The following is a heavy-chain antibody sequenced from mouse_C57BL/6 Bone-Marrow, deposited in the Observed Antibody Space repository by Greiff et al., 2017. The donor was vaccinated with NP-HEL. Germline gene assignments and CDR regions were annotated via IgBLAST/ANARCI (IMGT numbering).Heavy chain of an antibody. CDR1: GYTFTSYG. Sequence: QVQLKQSGAELARPGASVKLSCKASGYTFTSYGISWVKQRTGQGLEWIGEIYPRSGNTYYNEKFKGKATLTAAKSSSTAYMELRSLTSEDSAVYFCARMGLDYFDYWGQGTTLTVSS. CDR2: IYPRSGNT. CDR3: ARMGLDYFDY. J-gene: IGHJ2*01. V-gene: IGHV1-81*01. D-gene: IGHD4-1*01.